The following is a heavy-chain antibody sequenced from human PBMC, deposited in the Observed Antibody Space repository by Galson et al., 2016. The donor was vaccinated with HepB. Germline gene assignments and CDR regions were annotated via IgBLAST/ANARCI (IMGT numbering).Heavy chain of an antibody. CDR1: GFTSNKYG. Sequence: SPRLSCAASGFTSNKYGMRWVRQAPGKGLEWVAADSVHGGRRWYADSVKGRFTISRDNSNNMLFLQMSSLRADDTAVYYCAKRHEYCPPVGCSVDYWGQGTLVTVSS. J-gene: IGHJ4*02. D-gene: IGHD2/OR15-2a*01. CDR3: AKRHEYCPPVGCSVDY. V-gene: IGHV3-30*18. CDR2: DSVHGGRR.